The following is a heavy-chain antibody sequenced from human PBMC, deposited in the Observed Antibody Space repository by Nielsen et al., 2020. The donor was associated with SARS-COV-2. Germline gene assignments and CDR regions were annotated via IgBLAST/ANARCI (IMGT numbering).Heavy chain of an antibody. CDR2: ISWNSGSI. Sequence: SLKISCAASGFTFDDYAMHWVRQAPGKGLEWVSGISWNSGSIGYADSVKGRFTISRDNAKNSVHLQMNSLRAEDTAVYYCARSVYDILTGYPSDYGMDVWGQGTTVTVSS. J-gene: IGHJ6*02. CDR1: GFTFDDYA. CDR3: ARSVYDILTGYPSDYGMDV. D-gene: IGHD3-9*01. V-gene: IGHV3-9*01.